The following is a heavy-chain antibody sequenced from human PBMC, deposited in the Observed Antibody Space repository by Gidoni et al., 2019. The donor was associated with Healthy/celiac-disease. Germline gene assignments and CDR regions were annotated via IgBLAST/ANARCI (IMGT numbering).Heavy chain of an antibody. J-gene: IGHJ5*02. CDR2: INPNSGGT. V-gene: IGHV1-2*02. CDR1: GYTFTGYY. D-gene: IGHD3-3*01. CDR3: ARDTYDFWSGFLGGGFDP. Sequence: QVQLVQSGAEVKKPGASVTVSCKASGYTFTGYYMHWVRQAPGQGLEWMGWINPNSGGTNYAQKFQGRVTMTRDTSISTAYMGLSRLRSDDTAVYYCARDTYDFWSGFLGGGFDPWGQGTLVTVSS.